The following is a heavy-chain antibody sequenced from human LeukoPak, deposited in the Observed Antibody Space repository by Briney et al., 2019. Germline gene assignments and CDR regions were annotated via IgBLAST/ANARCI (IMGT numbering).Heavy chain of an antibody. Sequence: GGSLRLSCAASGFTFSSYEMNWVRQAPGKGLEWVSYISSGGSTIYYADSVKGRFTISRDNAKNSLYLQMSSLRAEDTAVYYCARGGTLTSSWYDFDYWGQGTLVTVSS. CDR2: ISSGGSTI. V-gene: IGHV3-48*03. CDR1: GFTFSSYE. CDR3: ARGGTLTSSWYDFDY. J-gene: IGHJ4*02. D-gene: IGHD6-13*01.